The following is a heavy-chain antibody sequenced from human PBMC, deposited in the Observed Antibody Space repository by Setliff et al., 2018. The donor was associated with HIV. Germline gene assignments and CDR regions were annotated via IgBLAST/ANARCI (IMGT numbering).Heavy chain of an antibody. V-gene: IGHV4-61*02. CDR1: GGSISSSSYY. CDR3: ARGGYYYDSSGYGRLDY. J-gene: IGHJ4*02. Sequence: SETLSLTCTVSGGSISSSSYYWSWIRQPAGKGLEWIGRIYSSGSTNYSPSLKSRVTMSVDTSKNQFSLRLSHVTAADTAVYYCARGGYYYDSSGYGRLDYWGQGTLVTVSS. D-gene: IGHD3-22*01. CDR2: IYSSGST.